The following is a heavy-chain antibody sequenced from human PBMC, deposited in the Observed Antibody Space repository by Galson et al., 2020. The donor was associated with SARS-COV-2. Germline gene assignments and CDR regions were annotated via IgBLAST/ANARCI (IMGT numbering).Heavy chain of an antibody. Sequence: ASVKVSCKASGYTFTSYAMHWVRQAPGQRLEWMGWINAGNGNTKYSQKFQGRVTITRDTSASTAYMELSSLRSEDTAVYYCARDGAQRDGYNSLGAFDIWGQGTMVTVSS. V-gene: IGHV1-3*01. CDR2: INAGNGNT. J-gene: IGHJ3*02. CDR3: ARDGAQRDGYNSLGAFDI. D-gene: IGHD5-12*01. CDR1: GYTFTSYA.